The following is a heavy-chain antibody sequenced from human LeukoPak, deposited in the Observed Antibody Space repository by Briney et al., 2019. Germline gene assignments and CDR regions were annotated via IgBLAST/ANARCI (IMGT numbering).Heavy chain of an antibody. D-gene: IGHD4-17*01. V-gene: IGHV4-30-2*01. CDR1: GGSISSGGYP. CDR2: IYHSGST. J-gene: IGHJ5*02. Sequence: PSQTLSLTCAVSGGSISSGGYPWSWIRQPPGKGLEWIGYIYHSGSTYYNPSLKSRVTISVDRSKNQFSLKLSSVTAADTAVYYCARFRTTSPFRWFDPWGQGTLVTVSS. CDR3: ARFRTTSPFRWFDP.